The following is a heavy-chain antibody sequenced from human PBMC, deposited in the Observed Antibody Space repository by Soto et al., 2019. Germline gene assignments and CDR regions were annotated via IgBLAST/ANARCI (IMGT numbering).Heavy chain of an antibody. Sequence: QVQLVESGGGVVQPGRSLRLSCAASGFTFSSYGMHWVRQAPGKGLEWVAVISYDGSNKYYADSVKGRFTISRDNSKNTLYLQMNSLRAEDTAVYYCAKDQKVLGVVVAAPTPPDYWGQGTLVTVSS. J-gene: IGHJ4*02. D-gene: IGHD2-15*01. CDR2: ISYDGSNK. CDR1: GFTFSSYG. CDR3: AKDQKVLGVVVAAPTPPDY. V-gene: IGHV3-30*18.